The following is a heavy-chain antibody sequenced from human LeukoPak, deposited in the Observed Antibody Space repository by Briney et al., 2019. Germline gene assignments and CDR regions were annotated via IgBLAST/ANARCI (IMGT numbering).Heavy chain of an antibody. Sequence: GGSLRLSCAASGFTFSSYEMNWVRQAPGKGLEWVSYISSSGSTIYYADSVKGRSTISRDNAKNSLYLQMNSLRAEDTAVYYCARDASRRVGATIPGFDYWGQGTLVTVSS. CDR2: ISSSGSTI. D-gene: IGHD1-26*01. V-gene: IGHV3-48*03. CDR1: GFTFSSYE. CDR3: ARDASRRVGATIPGFDY. J-gene: IGHJ4*02.